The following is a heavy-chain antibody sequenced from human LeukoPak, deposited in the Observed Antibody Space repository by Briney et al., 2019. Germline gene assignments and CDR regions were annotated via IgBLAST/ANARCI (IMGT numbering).Heavy chain of an antibody. D-gene: IGHD3-22*01. CDR1: GDSISTSNW. CDR2: IYSGGST. CDR3: ASVGFSGYQLGY. V-gene: IGHV3-66*01. J-gene: IGHJ4*02. Sequence: ETLSLTCTVSGDSISTSNWWSWVRQAPGKGLEWVSVIYSGGSTYYADSVKGRFTISRDNSKNTLYLQMNSLRAEDTAVYYCASVGFSGYQLGYWGQGTLVAVSS.